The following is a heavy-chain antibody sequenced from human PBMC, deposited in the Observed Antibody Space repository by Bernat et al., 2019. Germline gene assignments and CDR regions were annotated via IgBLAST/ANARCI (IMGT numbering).Heavy chain of an antibody. Sequence: QLQLQESGPGLVKPSETLSLTCPVSGGSISSNTYYWDWIRQPPGKGLEWIGSINYSGSTSYNPSLKSRVAMSVDTSKNQVSLKLTSVTAADTAVYYCARQPSYDFRGGHYSGPFDYWGQGTLVTVSS. CDR2: INYSGST. CDR1: GGSISSNTYY. V-gene: IGHV4-39*01. CDR3: ARQPSYDFRGGHYSGPFDY. D-gene: IGHD3-3*01. J-gene: IGHJ4*02.